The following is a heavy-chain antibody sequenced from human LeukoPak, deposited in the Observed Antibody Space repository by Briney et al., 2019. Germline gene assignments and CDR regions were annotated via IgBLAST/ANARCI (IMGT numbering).Heavy chain of an antibody. CDR1: EFTFRTYW. J-gene: IGHJ4*02. Sequence: GGSLRLSCVASEFTFRTYWMSWVRQAPGKGLEWVADIKEDGSEKYYVDSVKGRFTISRQNAKNSLFLQMKSLRAEDTAVYYCAKDRRYGTSWYGVGDYWGQGTLVTVSS. CDR3: AKDRRYGTSWYGVGDY. CDR2: IKEDGSEK. D-gene: IGHD6-13*01. V-gene: IGHV3-7*03.